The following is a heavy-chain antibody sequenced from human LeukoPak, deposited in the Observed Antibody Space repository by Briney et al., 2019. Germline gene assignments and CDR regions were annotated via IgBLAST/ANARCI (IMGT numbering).Heavy chain of an antibody. CDR1: GGSISSGNYY. CDR2: IYYSGST. CDR3: ATLGRGRTFDD. V-gene: IGHV4-39*01. D-gene: IGHD1-26*01. Sequence: SETLSLTCTVSGGSISSGNYYWGCVPQPPGQGLEWIRSIYYSGSTFYNPSLKSRVTISVDTSKYQFSLNLSSVTAAATAFYYCATLGRGRTFDDWGQGTLGT. J-gene: IGHJ4*02.